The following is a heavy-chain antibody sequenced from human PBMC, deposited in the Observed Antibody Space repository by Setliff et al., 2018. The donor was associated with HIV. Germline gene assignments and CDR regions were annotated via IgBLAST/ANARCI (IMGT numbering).Heavy chain of an antibody. CDR3: ARGIAAAEGYFDY. D-gene: IGHD6-13*01. CDR1: GGSISSGGYY. CDR2: IYHSGIT. J-gene: IGHJ4*02. Sequence: TLSLTCTVSGGSISSGGYYWSWIRQHPGKGLEWIGYIYHSGITYYNPSLKSRVTISLDTSKNQSSLKLSSVTAADTAVYYCARGIAAAEGYFDYWGQGTLVTVSS. V-gene: IGHV4-31*03.